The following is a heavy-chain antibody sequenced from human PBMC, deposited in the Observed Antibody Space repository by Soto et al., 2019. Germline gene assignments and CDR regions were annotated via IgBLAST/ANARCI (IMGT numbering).Heavy chain of an antibody. J-gene: IGHJ4*02. CDR1: GFTFTRYS. CDR3: ARESEDLTSNFDY. V-gene: IGHV3-21*06. CDR2: ISSTTNYI. Sequence: GGSLRLSCAASGFTFTRYSMNWVRQAPGKGLEWVSSISSTTNYIYYGDSMKGRFTISRDNAKNSLYLEMNSLRAEDTAVYYCARESEDLTSNFDYWGEGTMVTVYS.